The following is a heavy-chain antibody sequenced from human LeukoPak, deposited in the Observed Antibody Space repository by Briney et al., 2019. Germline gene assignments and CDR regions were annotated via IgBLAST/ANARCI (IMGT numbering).Heavy chain of an antibody. CDR1: GYTFTGYY. D-gene: IGHD3-9*01. Sequence: ASVKVSCKASGYTFTGYYMHWVRQAPGQGLEWMGWINPNSGGTNYAQKFQGRVTMTRDTSISTASMELSRLRSDDTAVYYCARDGGTGYYRGFDYWGQGTLVTVSS. CDR2: INPNSGGT. CDR3: ARDGGTGYYRGFDY. J-gene: IGHJ4*02. V-gene: IGHV1-2*02.